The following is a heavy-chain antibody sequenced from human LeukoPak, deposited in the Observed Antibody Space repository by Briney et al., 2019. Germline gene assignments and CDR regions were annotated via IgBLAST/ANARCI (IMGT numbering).Heavy chain of an antibody. J-gene: IGHJ4*02. CDR1: GFTFSSYA. D-gene: IGHD2-8*02. V-gene: IGHV3-23*01. Sequence: GGSLRLSCAASGFTFSSYAMSWVRQAPGKGLEWVSTIGGNGRSTYYGDSVKGRFTISRDNSKNTLSLQMNSLRAEDTAVYYCAKEYYVLLVYALGGSFDYWGRGTLVTVSS. CDR3: AKEYYVLLVYALGGSFDY. CDR2: IGGNGRST.